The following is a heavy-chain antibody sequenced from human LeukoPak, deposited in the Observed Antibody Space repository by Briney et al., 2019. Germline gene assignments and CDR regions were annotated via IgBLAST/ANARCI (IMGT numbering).Heavy chain of an antibody. V-gene: IGHV1-69*06. D-gene: IGHD2-2*01. J-gene: IGHJ3*02. CDR2: IIPIFGTT. CDR3: ARVPVLRYCSSTSCFNPGGGAFDI. CDR1: GGTFSSYA. Sequence: SVKVSCKASGGTFSSYAISWVRQAPGQGLEWMGGIIPIFGTTNYAQKFQGRVTITADKSTSTAYMELSSLRSEDTAVYYCARVPVLRYCSSTSCFNPGGGAFDIWGQGTMVTVSS.